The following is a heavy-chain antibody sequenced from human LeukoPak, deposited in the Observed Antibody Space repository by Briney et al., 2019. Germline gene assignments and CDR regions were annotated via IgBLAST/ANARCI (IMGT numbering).Heavy chain of an antibody. Sequence: SETLSLTCAVYGGSFSGYYWSWICQPPGKGLEWIGEINHSGSTNYNPSLKSRVTISVDTSKNQFSLKLSSVTAADTAVYYCARGPTAMVRGVIITYSYGMDVWGKGTTVTVSS. J-gene: IGHJ6*04. CDR1: GGSFSGYY. V-gene: IGHV4-34*01. CDR3: ARGPTAMVRGVIITYSYGMDV. D-gene: IGHD3-10*01. CDR2: INHSGST.